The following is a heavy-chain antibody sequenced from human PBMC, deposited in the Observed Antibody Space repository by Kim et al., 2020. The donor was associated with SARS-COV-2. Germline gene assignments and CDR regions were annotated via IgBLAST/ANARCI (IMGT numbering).Heavy chain of an antibody. Sequence: SVKVSCKASGGTFSSYAISWVRQAPGQRLEWMGGIIPIFGTANYAQKFQGRVTITAAKSTSTAYMELSSLRSEDTAVYYCASGLYYYDSSGYGRFDPWGQGTLVTVSS. D-gene: IGHD3-22*01. V-gene: IGHV1-69*06. J-gene: IGHJ5*02. CDR3: ASGLYYYDSSGYGRFDP. CDR1: GGTFSSYA. CDR2: IIPIFGTA.